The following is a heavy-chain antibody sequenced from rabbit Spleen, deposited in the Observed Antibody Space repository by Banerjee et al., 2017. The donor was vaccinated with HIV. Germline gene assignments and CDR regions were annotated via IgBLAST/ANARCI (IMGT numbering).Heavy chain of an antibody. J-gene: IGHJ6*01. CDR3: ARDLVTAIGWNFAL. D-gene: IGHD7-1*01. Sequence: QSLEESGGDLVKPGASLTLTCTASGVSFSDKDVMCWVRQAPGKGLEWITCINIATGKSVYASWVSGRFIMSRTSSTTVTLQMTSLTAADTATYFCARDLVTAIGWNFALWGQGTLVTVS. V-gene: IGHV1S40*01. CDR1: GVSFSDKDV. CDR2: INIATGKS.